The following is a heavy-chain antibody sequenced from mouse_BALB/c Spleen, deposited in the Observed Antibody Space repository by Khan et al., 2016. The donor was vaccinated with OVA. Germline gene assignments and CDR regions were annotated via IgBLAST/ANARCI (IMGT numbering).Heavy chain of an antibody. D-gene: IGHD2-14*01. CDR3: ARIYYRDDECYWYFDV. V-gene: IGHV5-6-3*01. J-gene: IGHJ1*01. Sequence: EVELVESGGGLVQPGGSLKLSCAASGFTFSGYGMSWVRQTPDKRLELVATINSNGGTSYYPDSVKGRFTISRDNAKKTLHLQMRSLKSEGTAMFYCARIYYRDDECYWYFDVWGAGATVTVSS. CDR1: GFTFSGYG. CDR2: INSNGGTS.